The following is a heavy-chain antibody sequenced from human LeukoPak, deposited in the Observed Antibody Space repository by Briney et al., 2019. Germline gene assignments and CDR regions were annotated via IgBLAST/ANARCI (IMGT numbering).Heavy chain of an antibody. CDR3: ARGVDFWSGYHTCHCPRKTGLFDP. D-gene: IGHD3-3*01. CDR1: GGTFSSYA. V-gene: IGHV1-69*05. CDR2: IIPIFGTA. J-gene: IGHJ5*02. Sequence: SSVKVSRKASGGTFSSYAISWVRQAPGQGLEWMGGIIPIFGTANYAQKFQGRVTITTDESTSTAYMELSSLRSEDTAVYYCARGVDFWSGYHTCHCPRKTGLFDPWGQGTLVTVSS.